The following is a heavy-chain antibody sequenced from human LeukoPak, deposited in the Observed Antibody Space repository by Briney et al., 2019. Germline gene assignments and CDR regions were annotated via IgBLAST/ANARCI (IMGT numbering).Heavy chain of an antibody. CDR3: ARAEVPGAIKSGAFDI. CDR1: GFTFSTYG. Sequence: GGSLRLSCAASGFTFSTYGMHWLRQAPGKGLAWVAVIWDDGTNKYYADSVKGRFTISRDNSRNTLYLQMNSLRAEDTAVYYCARAEVPGAIKSGAFDIWGQGTMVTVSS. V-gene: IGHV3-33*01. CDR2: IWDDGTNK. D-gene: IGHD2-2*01. J-gene: IGHJ3*02.